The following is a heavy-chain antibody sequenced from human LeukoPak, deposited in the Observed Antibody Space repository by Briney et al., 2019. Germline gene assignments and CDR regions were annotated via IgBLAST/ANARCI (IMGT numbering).Heavy chain of an antibody. J-gene: IGHJ1*01. V-gene: IGHV3-15*01. D-gene: IGHD3-10*01. CDR2: IKPKTDGGTP. CDR1: GFTVSDAW. Sequence: PGGSLRLSCAASGFTVSDAWMTWVRHAPGKGLEWVGRIKPKTDGGTPDHAAPVKGRFTISRDDSKNMVYLQMNSLKTGDTGVYYCTTYASGSFNDWGQGTLVTVSS. CDR3: TTYASGSFND.